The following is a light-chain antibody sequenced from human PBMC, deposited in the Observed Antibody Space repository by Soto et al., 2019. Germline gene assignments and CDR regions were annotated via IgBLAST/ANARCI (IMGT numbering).Light chain of an antibody. CDR3: QQYNNWPHLT. Sequence: EIVMSQSPATLSVSPGERATLSCRASQSVSSRLVWYQQKPGQSPRLLIYGASTRATGVPARFSGSGSGTEFTITISSLQSEDFAVYYCQQYNNWPHLTFGGGTQVEIK. V-gene: IGKV3-15*01. CDR1: QSVSSR. J-gene: IGKJ4*01. CDR2: GAS.